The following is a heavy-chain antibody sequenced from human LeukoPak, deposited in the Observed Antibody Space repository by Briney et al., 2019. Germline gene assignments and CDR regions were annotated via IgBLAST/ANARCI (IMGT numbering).Heavy chain of an antibody. V-gene: IGHV1-2*02. CDR2: INPNSGGT. Sequence: ASVKVSCKASGYTFTGYYMHWVRQAPGQGLEWMGWINPNSGGTNYAQKFQGRVTMTRDTSISTAYMELSRMRSDDTAVYYCARIIARSGWFTGFRHYYYYYGMDVWGQGTTVTVSS. J-gene: IGHJ6*02. CDR1: GYTFTGYY. D-gene: IGHD6-19*01. CDR3: ARIIARSGWFTGFRHYYYYYGMDV.